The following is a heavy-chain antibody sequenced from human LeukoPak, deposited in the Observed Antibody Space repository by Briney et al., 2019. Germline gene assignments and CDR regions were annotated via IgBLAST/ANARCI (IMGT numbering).Heavy chain of an antibody. D-gene: IGHD6-6*01. CDR1: GYTFTSYD. J-gene: IGHJ3*02. CDR3: ATLQGRIAARHDAFDI. Sequence: ASVKVSCKASGYTFTSYDINWVRQATGQGLEWMGWMNPNSGNTGYAQKFQGRVTMTRNTSISTAYMELSSLRSEDTAVYYCATLQGRIAARHDAFDIWGQGTMVTVSS. V-gene: IGHV1-8*01. CDR2: MNPNSGNT.